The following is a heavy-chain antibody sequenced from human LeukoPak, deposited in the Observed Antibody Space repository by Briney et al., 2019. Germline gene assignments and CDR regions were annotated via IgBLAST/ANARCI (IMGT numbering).Heavy chain of an antibody. Sequence: SETLSLTCTVSGGSTSSYYWSWIRQPPGKGLEWIGYIYYSGSTNYNPSLKSRVTISVDTSKNQFSLKLSSVTAADTAVYYCARAPPAGAITYYDFWSGYYPGMDVWGQGTTVTVSS. CDR1: GGSTSSYY. D-gene: IGHD3-3*01. J-gene: IGHJ6*02. CDR2: IYYSGST. CDR3: ARAPPAGAITYYDFWSGYYPGMDV. V-gene: IGHV4-59*08.